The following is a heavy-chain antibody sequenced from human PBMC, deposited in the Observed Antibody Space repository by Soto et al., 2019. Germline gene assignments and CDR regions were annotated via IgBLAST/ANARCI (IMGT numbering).Heavy chain of an antibody. V-gene: IGHV4-30-2*01. J-gene: IGHJ4*02. CDR2: IYHSGST. CDR3: ARVPDY. Sequence: QLQLQESGSGLVKPSQTLSLTCAVSGGSISSAGYSWSWIRQPPGKGLEWIVYIYHSGSTYYNPPLKSRVTLSVDRSKNQFSLNLSSVTGSDTAVYYCARVPDYWGQGTLVTVSS. CDR1: GGSISSAGYS.